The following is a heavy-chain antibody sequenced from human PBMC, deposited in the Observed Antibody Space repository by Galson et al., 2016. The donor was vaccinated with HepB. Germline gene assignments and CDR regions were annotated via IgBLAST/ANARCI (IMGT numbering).Heavy chain of an antibody. J-gene: IGHJ6*04. D-gene: IGHD7-27*01. Sequence: CAISGDSVSSNSAGWNWIRQSPSRGLEWLGRTFYRSNWQNDYAESVKSRITINPDTSKNQFSLQLNSGTPEDTAVYYCARSYLLGRGFGWWGKGTTVTVSS. CDR2: TFYRSNWQN. V-gene: IGHV6-1*01. CDR1: GDSVSSNSAG. CDR3: ARSYLLGRGFGW.